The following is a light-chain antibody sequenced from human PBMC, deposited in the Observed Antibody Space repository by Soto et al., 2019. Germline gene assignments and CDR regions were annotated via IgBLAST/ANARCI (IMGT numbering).Light chain of an antibody. J-gene: IGKJ5*01. V-gene: IGKV3-11*01. CDR1: QNVEGY. Sequence: EIELTQSPAILSLSPGERATLSCRASQNVEGYLAWYQQKPGQAPRLLIYDASNRAPGIPARFSGSGSGTDFTLTISSLEPEDFAVYYCQQRKTWPPITFGQGTRLEIK. CDR3: QQRKTWPPIT. CDR2: DAS.